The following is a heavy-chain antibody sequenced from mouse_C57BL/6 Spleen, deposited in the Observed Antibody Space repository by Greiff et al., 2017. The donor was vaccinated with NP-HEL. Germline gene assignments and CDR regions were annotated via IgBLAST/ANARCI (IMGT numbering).Heavy chain of an antibody. J-gene: IGHJ2*01. D-gene: IGHD1-1*01. CDR2: ISSGSSTI. V-gene: IGHV5-17*01. CDR3: ARPRGYGSPYLDY. CDR1: GFTFSDYG. Sequence: DVKLVESGGGLVKPGGSLKLSCAASGFTFSDYGMHWVRQAPEKGLEWVAYISSGSSTIYYADTVKGRFTISRDNAKNTLFLQMTSLRSEDTAMYYCARPRGYGSPYLDYWGQGTTLTVSS.